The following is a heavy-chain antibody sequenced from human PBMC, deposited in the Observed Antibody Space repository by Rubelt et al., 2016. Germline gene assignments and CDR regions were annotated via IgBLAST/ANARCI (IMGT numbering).Heavy chain of an antibody. CDR1: GGSISSSSYY. V-gene: IGHV4-39*01. J-gene: IGHJ4*02. Sequence: QLQLQESGPGLVKPSETLSLTCTVSGGSISSSSYYWGWIRQPPGKGLEWIGSIYHSGSNYYNPSLKSRVTISVVTSKSQFSVELGSVTAGDTAVYYCARQMEIATIYPTNHRFDYWGQGTLVTVSS. D-gene: IGHD5-24*01. CDR2: IYHSGSN. CDR3: ARQMEIATIYPTNHRFDY.